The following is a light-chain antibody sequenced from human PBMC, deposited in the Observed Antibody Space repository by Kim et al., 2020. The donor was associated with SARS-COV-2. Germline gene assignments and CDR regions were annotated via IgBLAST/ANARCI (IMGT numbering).Light chain of an antibody. CDR3: QQYYSTPPS. CDR2: GAS. V-gene: IGKV4-1*01. CDR1: QTVLYNSNNKNY. Sequence: RAPLNCKSRQTVLYNSNNKNYLAWYQQKPGQAPRLLIYGASIRESGVSDRFSGSGSETDFTLTISSLQAEDVAVYYCQQYYSTPPSFGQGTKLEI. J-gene: IGKJ2*03.